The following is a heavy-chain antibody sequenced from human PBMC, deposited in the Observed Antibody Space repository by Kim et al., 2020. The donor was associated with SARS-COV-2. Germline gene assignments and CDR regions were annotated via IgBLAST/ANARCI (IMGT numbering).Heavy chain of an antibody. CDR3: ASQGTTGYVVDY. J-gene: IGHJ4*02. CDR2: IYYSGTT. V-gene: IGHV4-39*01. CDR1: GGSISSSSYY. Sequence: SETLSLTCTVSGGSISSSSYYWGWIRQPPGKGLEWIGNIYYSGTTYYNPSLKSRVTISVDTSKNQFSLDLISVTAADTAVYYCASQGTTGYVVDYWGQGTLVIVSS. D-gene: IGHD1-1*01.